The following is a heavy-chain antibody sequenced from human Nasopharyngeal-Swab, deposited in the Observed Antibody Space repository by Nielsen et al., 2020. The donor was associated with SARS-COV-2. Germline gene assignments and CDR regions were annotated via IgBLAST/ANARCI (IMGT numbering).Heavy chain of an antibody. CDR2: IYPGDSDT. CDR3: ARLCSSGCGDYYYGMDV. D-gene: IGHD6-19*01. CDR1: GSSFTSYW. Sequence: GGSLRLSCKGSGSSFTSYWIGWVRQRPGKGLEWMGIIYPGDSDTRYSPSFQGQVTISADKSINTAYLQWSSLKASDTAMYYCARLCSSGCGDYYYGMDVWGQGTTVTVSS. J-gene: IGHJ6*02. V-gene: IGHV5-51*01.